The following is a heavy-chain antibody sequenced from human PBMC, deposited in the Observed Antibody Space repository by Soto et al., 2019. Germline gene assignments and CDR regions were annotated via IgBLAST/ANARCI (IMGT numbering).Heavy chain of an antibody. CDR1: GGTFSSYA. CDR2: IIPIFGTA. CDR3: ARGYGSGSYHAFDI. Sequence: SVKVSCKAAGGTFSSYAISWVRQTPGQGLEWMGEIIPIFGTANYAQKHQGGVTITADESTSTAYMELRSLRFDDTAVYYCARGYGSGSYHAFDIWGQGTMVTVSS. V-gene: IGHV1-69*13. J-gene: IGHJ3*02. D-gene: IGHD3-10*01.